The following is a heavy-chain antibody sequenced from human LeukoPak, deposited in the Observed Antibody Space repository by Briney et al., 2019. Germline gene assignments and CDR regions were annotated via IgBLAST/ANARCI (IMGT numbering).Heavy chain of an antibody. V-gene: IGHV4-39*01. CDR1: GGSISSSSYY. CDR2: IYYSGST. CDR3: ARHRVLRYFDGSLGAFDI. D-gene: IGHD3-9*01. J-gene: IGHJ3*02. Sequence: PSETLSLTCTVSGGSISSSSYYWGWIRQPPGKGLEWIGSIYYSGSTYYNSSLKSRITISVDTSKNQFSLKLSSVTAADTAVYYCARHRVLRYFDGSLGAFDIWGQGTMVTVSS.